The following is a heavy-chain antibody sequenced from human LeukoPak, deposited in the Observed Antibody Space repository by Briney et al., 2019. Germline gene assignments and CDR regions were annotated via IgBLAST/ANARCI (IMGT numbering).Heavy chain of an antibody. CDR3: ARGVGATKRVFDY. Sequence: GGSLRLSCAASGFTFSSYWMSWVRQAPGKGLEWVANIKQDGSEKYYVDSVKGRFTISRDNAKNSLYLQMNSLRAEDTAVYYCARGVGATKRVFDYWGQGTLVTVSS. D-gene: IGHD1-26*01. CDR2: IKQDGSEK. V-gene: IGHV3-7*01. J-gene: IGHJ4*02. CDR1: GFTFSSYW.